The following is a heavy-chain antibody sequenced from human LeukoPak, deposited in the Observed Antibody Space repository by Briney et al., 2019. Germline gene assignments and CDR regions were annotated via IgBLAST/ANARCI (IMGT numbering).Heavy chain of an antibody. Sequence: SETLSLTCTVSGGSISSYYWSWIRQPPGKGLEWIGYIYYSGTTNYNPSLKSRVTISVDTSKNQFSLKLSSVTAADTAVYYCARGVYIVAAQYGYWGQGTLVSVSS. CDR1: GGSISSYY. CDR3: ARGVYIVAAQYGY. CDR2: IYYSGTT. J-gene: IGHJ4*02. V-gene: IGHV4-59*01. D-gene: IGHD6-13*01.